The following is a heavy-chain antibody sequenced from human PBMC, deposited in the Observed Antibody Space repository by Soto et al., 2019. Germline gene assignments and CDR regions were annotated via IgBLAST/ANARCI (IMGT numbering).Heavy chain of an antibody. Sequence: QVQLVESGGGLVKPGGSLRLSCAASGFTFSDYYMSWIRQAPGKGLEWVSYISSSSSYTNYADSVKGRFTISRDNAKNSLYLQMNSLRAEDTAVYYCASGAVVTAIPFDCWGQGTLVTVSS. CDR1: GFTFSDYY. D-gene: IGHD2-21*02. CDR2: ISSSSSYT. CDR3: ASGAVVTAIPFDC. V-gene: IGHV3-11*06. J-gene: IGHJ4*02.